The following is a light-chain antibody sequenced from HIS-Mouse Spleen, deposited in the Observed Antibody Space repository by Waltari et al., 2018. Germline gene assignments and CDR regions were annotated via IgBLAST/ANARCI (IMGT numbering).Light chain of an antibody. V-gene: IGKV4-1*01. J-gene: IGKJ1*01. CDR3: QQYYSTPPT. Sequence: DIVMTHPPDSLAVSLGARATINCKSSRSVLYRSNNKNALAWYQQKPGQTPKLLIYWASTRESGVPDRFSGSGSGTDFTLTISSLQAEDVAVYYCQQYYSTPPTFGQGTKVEIK. CDR2: WAS. CDR1: RSVLYRSNNKNA.